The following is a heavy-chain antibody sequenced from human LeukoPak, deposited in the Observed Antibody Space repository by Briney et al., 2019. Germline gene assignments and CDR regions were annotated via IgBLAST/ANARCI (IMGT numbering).Heavy chain of an antibody. CDR2: INWKGCST. CDR3: ARLFWSAPEEGFDP. D-gene: IGHD3-3*01. CDR1: GFTFEDYG. J-gene: IGHJ5*02. Sequence: GGSVRLLCAASGFTFEDYGMRCVREARGRGRVWVSGINWKGCSTGCADSVKGRFTISRDNPKNTLYLQMNTQRAEDTALYYCARLFWSAPEEGFDPWGQRTLVTVSS. V-gene: IGHV3-20*04.